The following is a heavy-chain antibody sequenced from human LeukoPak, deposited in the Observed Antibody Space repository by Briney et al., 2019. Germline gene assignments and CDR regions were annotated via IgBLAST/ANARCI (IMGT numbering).Heavy chain of an antibody. V-gene: IGHV5-51*01. CDR1: GYSFTDYW. J-gene: IGHJ4*02. Sequence: GESLKISCKGSGYSFTDYWIGWVRQMPGKGLEWMGIIYPGDSDTTYSPSFQGQVTISADKSISAAYLQWSSLKASDTAMYYCARLNSTNWYVDYWGQGTLLTVSS. CDR2: IYPGDSDT. CDR3: ARLNSTNWYVDY. D-gene: IGHD6-13*01.